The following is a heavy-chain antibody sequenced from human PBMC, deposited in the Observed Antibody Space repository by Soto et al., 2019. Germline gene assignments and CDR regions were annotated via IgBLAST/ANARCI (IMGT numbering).Heavy chain of an antibody. Sequence: GASVKVSCKASGFTFTSSAVQWVRQARGQRLEWIGWIVVGSGNTNYAQKFQERVTITRDMSTSTAYMELSSLRSEDTAVYYCAAIYSSGFSIDYYGMDVWGQGTTVTVSS. J-gene: IGHJ6*02. CDR2: IVVGSGNT. CDR1: GFTFTSSA. V-gene: IGHV1-58*01. CDR3: AAIYSSGFSIDYYGMDV. D-gene: IGHD6-19*01.